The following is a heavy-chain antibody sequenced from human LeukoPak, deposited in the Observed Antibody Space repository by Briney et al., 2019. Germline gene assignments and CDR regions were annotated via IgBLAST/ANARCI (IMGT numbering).Heavy chain of an antibody. CDR1: GGSFSGYY. V-gene: IGHV4-34*01. Sequence: PSETLSLTCAVYGGSFSGYYWSWIRQPPGKGLEWIGEINHSGSTNYNPSLKSRVTISVDTSKNQFSLKLSSVTAADTAVYYCARDMAPYSSSWYWFDPWGQGTLVTVSS. CDR2: INHSGST. J-gene: IGHJ5*02. D-gene: IGHD6-13*01. CDR3: ARDMAPYSSSWYWFDP.